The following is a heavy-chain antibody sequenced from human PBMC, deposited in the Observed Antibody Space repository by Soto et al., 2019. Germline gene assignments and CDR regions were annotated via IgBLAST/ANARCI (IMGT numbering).Heavy chain of an antibody. CDR2: INPSGGST. V-gene: IGHV1-46*01. CDR3: ARDHSGSSHTAALDY. J-gene: IGHJ4*02. Sequence: ASVKVSCKAIGYSFTGYYMHWVRQAPGQGLEWMGIINPSGGSTSYAQKFQGRVTMTRDTSTSTVYMELSSLRSEDTAVYYCARDHSGSSHTAALDYWGQGTLVTVSS. D-gene: IGHD1-26*01. CDR1: GYSFTGYY.